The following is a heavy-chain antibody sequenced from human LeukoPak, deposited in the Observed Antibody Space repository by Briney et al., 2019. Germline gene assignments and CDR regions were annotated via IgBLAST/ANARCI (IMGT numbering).Heavy chain of an antibody. CDR3: ARESEWWQWLVRPSDY. CDR2: ISSSGSTI. V-gene: IGHV3-48*04. J-gene: IGHJ4*02. CDR1: GFTFSSYS. D-gene: IGHD6-19*01. Sequence: GGSLRLSCAASGFTFSSYSMNWVRQAPGKGLEWVSYISSSGSTIYYADSVKGRFTISRDNAKNSLYLQMNSLRAEDTAVYYCARESEWWQWLVRPSDYWGQGTLVTVSS.